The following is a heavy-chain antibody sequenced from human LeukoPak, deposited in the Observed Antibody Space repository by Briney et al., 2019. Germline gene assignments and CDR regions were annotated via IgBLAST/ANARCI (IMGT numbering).Heavy chain of an antibody. CDR2: ISGSGGST. D-gene: IGHD1-26*01. J-gene: IGHJ4*02. Sequence: GGSLRLSCAASGFTFSSYAMSWVRQAPGKGLEWVSAISGSGGSTYYADSVKGRFTISRDNSKNTLYLQMNSLRAEDTAVYYCAKTPTISTAAVSRGYYFGYWGQGTLVTVSS. CDR1: GFTFSSYA. CDR3: AKTPTISTAAVSRGYYFGY. V-gene: IGHV3-23*01.